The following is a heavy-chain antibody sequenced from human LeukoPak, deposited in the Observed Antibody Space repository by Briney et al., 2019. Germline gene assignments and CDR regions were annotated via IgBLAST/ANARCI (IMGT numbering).Heavy chain of an antibody. CDR3: ARGHYGLDV. CDR1: GFTFSSYA. Sequence: GGSLRLSCAASGFTFSSYAMSWIRQAPGKGLEWISHIYTSSSTIYYADSVKGRFTISRDNAKNSVYLQMNSLRAEDTAVYYCARGHYGLDVWGQGTTVTVSS. V-gene: IGHV3-48*04. J-gene: IGHJ6*02. CDR2: IYTSSSTI.